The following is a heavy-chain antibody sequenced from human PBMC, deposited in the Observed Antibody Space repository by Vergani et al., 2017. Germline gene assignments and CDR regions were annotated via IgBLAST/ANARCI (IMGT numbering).Heavy chain of an antibody. V-gene: IGHV3-9*01. D-gene: IGHD5-12*01. CDR2: ISWNSGAV. J-gene: IGHJ3*01. CDR1: GFTFSSYG. CDR3: TKGSVYYHDSAGHGYDPYTGFDL. Sequence: EVQLLESGGDLVQPGGSLRLSCAASGFTFSSYGMHWVRQAPGKGLEWVSGISWNSGAVDYADSVRGRFTISRDNAKNSLFLEMNSLRFEDTAVYFCTKGSVYYHDSAGHGYDPYTGFDLWGQGTLVTVSS.